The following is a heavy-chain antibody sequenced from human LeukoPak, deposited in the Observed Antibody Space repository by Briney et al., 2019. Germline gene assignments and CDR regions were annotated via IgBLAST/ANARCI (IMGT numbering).Heavy chain of an antibody. V-gene: IGHV3-23*01. Sequence: GGSLRLSCAASGFSFNDYAMGWVRQAPGKGLEWVSVISGSGGRTSYADSVKGRFTISRDNSKNTLYLQMNSLRAEDTAVYYCARDALSGSLGTYYYYGMDVWGQGTTVTVSS. CDR2: ISGSGGRT. CDR1: GFSFNDYA. CDR3: ARDALSGSLGTYYYYGMDV. D-gene: IGHD1-26*01. J-gene: IGHJ6*02.